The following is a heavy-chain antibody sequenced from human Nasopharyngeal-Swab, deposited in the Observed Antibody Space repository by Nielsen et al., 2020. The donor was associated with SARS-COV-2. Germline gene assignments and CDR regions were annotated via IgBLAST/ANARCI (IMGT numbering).Heavy chain of an antibody. CDR3: ARITRAVVIGGSDY. CDR2: IKQDGSEK. Sequence: GESLKISCAASVFTFSSYWMSWVRQAPGKGLEWVANIKQDGSEKYYVDSVKGRFTISRDNAKNSLYLQMNSLRAEDTAVYYCARITRAVVIGGSDYWGQGTLVTVSS. D-gene: IGHD3-22*01. CDR1: VFTFSSYW. J-gene: IGHJ4*02. V-gene: IGHV3-7*01.